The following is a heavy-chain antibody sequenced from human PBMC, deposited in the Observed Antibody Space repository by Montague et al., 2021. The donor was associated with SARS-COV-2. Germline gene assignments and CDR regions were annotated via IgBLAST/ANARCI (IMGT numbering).Heavy chain of an antibody. Sequence: TLSLTCTVSGGSISSGSYYWSWIRQPAGKGLEWIGRIYTSGSTNYNPSLKSRVTMSVDTSKNQFSLKLSSVTAADTAVYYCARVGVGTMVRGVIPAYYYYGMDVWGQGTTVTGSS. CDR1: GGSISSGSYY. CDR2: IYTSGST. CDR3: ARVGVGTMVRGVIPAYYYYGMDV. V-gene: IGHV4-61*02. J-gene: IGHJ6*02. D-gene: IGHD3-10*01.